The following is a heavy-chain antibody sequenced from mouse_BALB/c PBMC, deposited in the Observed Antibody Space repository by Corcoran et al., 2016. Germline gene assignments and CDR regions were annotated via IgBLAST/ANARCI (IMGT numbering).Heavy chain of an antibody. CDR2: SDPANGNT. D-gene: IGHD2-2*01. J-gene: IGHJ3*01. CDR3: ARGVKTFFAY. CDR1: GFNINDTY. V-gene: IGHV14-3*02. Sequence: EVQLQPSGAELVKPGASVKLYCTAYGFNINDTYMNWVKQRPEQGLEWRGRSDPANGNTKYDQKFQGKATITADTSSNTAYLQLSSVTSEDTAVYYCARGVKTFFAYWGQGTLVTVSA.